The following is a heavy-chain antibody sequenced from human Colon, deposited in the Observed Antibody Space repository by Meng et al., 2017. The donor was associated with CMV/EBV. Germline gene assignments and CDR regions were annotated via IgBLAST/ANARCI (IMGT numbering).Heavy chain of an antibody. CDR2: ISGYGETR. V-gene: IGHV3-23*01. D-gene: IGHD1-26*01. Sequence: GGSLRLSCTVSGGSISSGGYYWSWIRQHPGKGLEWLSVISGYGETRIYADAVRGRFVISRDNSKDILYLQMDSLRAEDTAVYYCAKYSAPWDIRSLDWWGQGTLVTVSS. CDR3: AKYSAPWDIRSLDW. J-gene: IGHJ4*02. CDR1: GGSISSGGYY.